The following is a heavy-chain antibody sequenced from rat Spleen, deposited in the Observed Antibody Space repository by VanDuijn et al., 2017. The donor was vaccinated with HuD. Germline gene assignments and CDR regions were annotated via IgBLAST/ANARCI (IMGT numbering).Heavy chain of an antibody. D-gene: IGHD1-1*01. V-gene: IGHV5S13*01. Sequence: EVQLVESGGGVVQPGRSLKLSCAASGFTFSSYVMAWVRQDPTQGLEWVASISSGGGYTYYRDSVRGRFTISRDDAETTLYLQMDSLRSEDTATYYCARDPSTPVALDYWGQGVMVTVSS. J-gene: IGHJ2*01. CDR3: ARDPSTPVALDY. CDR1: GFTFSSYV. CDR2: ISSGGGYT.